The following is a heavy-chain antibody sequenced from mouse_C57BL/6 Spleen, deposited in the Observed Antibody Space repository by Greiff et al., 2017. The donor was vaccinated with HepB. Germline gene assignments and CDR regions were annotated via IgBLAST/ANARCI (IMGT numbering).Heavy chain of an antibody. J-gene: IGHJ4*01. CDR1: GFSLTSYG. CDR2: IWSDGST. Sequence: VKLKESGPGLVAPSQSLSITCTVSGFSLTSYGVHWVRQPPGKGLEWLVVIWSDGSTTYNSALKSRLSISKDNSKSQVFLKMNSLQTDDTAMYYCARHEPGYYAMDYWGQGTSVTVSS. D-gene: IGHD4-1*01. CDR3: ARHEPGYYAMDY. V-gene: IGHV2-6-1*01.